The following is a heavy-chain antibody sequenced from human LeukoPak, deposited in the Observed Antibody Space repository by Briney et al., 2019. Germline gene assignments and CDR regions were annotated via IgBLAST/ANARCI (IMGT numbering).Heavy chain of an antibody. CDR1: GFTFSSYA. Sequence: AGGSLRLSCAASGFTFSSYAMHWVRQAPGKGLEWVAVISYDGSNKYYADSVKGRFTISRDNSKNTLYLQMNSLKTEDTGVYSCAKDWTIFGVVMGWFDPWGQGTLVTVSS. J-gene: IGHJ5*02. V-gene: IGHV3-30-3*01. D-gene: IGHD3-3*01. CDR2: ISYDGSNK. CDR3: AKDWTIFGVVMGWFDP.